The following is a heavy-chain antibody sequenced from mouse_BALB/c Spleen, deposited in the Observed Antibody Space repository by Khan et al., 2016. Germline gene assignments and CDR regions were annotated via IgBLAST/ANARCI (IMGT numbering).Heavy chain of an antibody. CDR2: INSNGGIT. CDR3: SNDAYSYYFAY. D-gene: IGHD1-1*01. V-gene: IGHV5-6-3*01. Sequence: EVELVESGGGLVQPGGSLKLSCAASGFTFSTYGMSWFRQTLDKSLVLVATINSNGGITYYPESVKGRFTITRYTSKNPLYLQMNSLNYEDTAMYDRSNDAYSYYFAYWGQGTTLTVSS. J-gene: IGHJ2*01. CDR1: GFTFSTYG.